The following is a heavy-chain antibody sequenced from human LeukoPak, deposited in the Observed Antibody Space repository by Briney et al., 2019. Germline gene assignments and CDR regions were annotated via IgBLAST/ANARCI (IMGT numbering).Heavy chain of an antibody. CDR3: ARGGGGFDWQSNYFDY. CDR2: IYSGGST. CDR1: GFTVSSNY. J-gene: IGHJ4*02. Sequence: GGSLRLSCAASGFTVSSNYMSWVRQAPGKGLEWVSVIYSGGSTYYADSVKGRFTISRDNSKNTLYLQMNSLRAEDTAVYYCARGGGGFDWQSNYFDYWGQGTLVTVSS. V-gene: IGHV3-53*01. D-gene: IGHD3-9*01.